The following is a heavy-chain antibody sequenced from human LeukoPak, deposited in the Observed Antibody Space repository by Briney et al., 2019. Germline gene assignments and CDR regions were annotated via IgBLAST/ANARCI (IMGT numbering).Heavy chain of an antibody. Sequence: PGGSLRLSCAASGFTVSSNYMSWVRQAPGKGLEWVSVTYTGGSTNYADSVKGRFSISRDNSKNTLYLQMNSLRAEDTAVYYCARVDVVTVGKNAFDIWGQGTMVTVCS. V-gene: IGHV3-53*01. CDR1: GFTVSSNY. D-gene: IGHD4-23*01. J-gene: IGHJ3*02. CDR3: ARVDVVTVGKNAFDI. CDR2: TYTGGST.